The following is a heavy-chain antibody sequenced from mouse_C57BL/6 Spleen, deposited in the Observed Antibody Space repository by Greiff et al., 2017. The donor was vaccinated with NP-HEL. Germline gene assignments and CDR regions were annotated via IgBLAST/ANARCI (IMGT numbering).Heavy chain of an antibody. CDR2: IYPGDGDT. CDR1: GYAFTSSW. J-gene: IGHJ2*01. CDR3: GRYGCSGPYYFDY. Sequence: VKLQESGPELVKPGASVKISCKASGYAFTSSWMNWVKQRPGKGLEWIGLIYPGDGDTNYNGKFKGKATLTADKSSSTAYMQLSSLTAEGSAVYSCGRYGCSGPYYFDYWGQGTTLTVSS. V-gene: IGHV1-82*01. D-gene: IGHD6-1*01.